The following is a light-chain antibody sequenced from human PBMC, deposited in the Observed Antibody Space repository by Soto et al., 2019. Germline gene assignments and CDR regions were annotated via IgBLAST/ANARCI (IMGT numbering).Light chain of an antibody. V-gene: IGKV3-15*01. J-gene: IGKJ2*02. CDR1: QSVSSN. CDR3: HQYNNWPPCT. CDR2: GAS. Sequence: EIVMTQSPATLSVSPGERATLSCRASQSVSSNLAWYQQKPGQAPRLLIYGASTRATGIPARFSGSGSGTEFTLTISSPQSEDFAVYYCHQYNNWPPCTFGQGTKLEIK.